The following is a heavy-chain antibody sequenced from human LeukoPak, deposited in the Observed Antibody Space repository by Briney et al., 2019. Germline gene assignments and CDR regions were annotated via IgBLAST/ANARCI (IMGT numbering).Heavy chain of an antibody. D-gene: IGHD4-17*01. V-gene: IGHV3-11*01. CDR2: ISAGGSAV. CDR3: ARERSGYGDYNY. Sequence: GGSLRLSCAASGFTFSDYYMSWIRQAPGRGLEWVSCISAGGSAVYYADSVKGRFTISRDNAKNSLYLQMNNLRAEDTAVYYCARERSGYGDYNYWGQGTLVTVSS. J-gene: IGHJ4*02. CDR1: GFTFSDYY.